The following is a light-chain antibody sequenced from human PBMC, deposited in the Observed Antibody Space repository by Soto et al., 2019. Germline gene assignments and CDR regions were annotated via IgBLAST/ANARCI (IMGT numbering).Light chain of an antibody. V-gene: IGKV3-20*01. Sequence: EIVLTQTPGTLSLSPGERATLSCRASQSVTSSHLAWYQQKPGQAPRLLIYGASTRATGIPDRFSGSGSDTDFSLTIRRLDPEDLAMYYCLLYFSPDRYTFGPGTKVPIK. CDR1: QSVTSSH. J-gene: IGKJ2*01. CDR3: LLYFSPDRYT. CDR2: GAS.